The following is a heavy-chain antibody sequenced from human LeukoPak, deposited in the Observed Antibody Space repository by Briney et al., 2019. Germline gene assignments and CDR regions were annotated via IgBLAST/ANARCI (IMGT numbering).Heavy chain of an antibody. V-gene: IGHV3-23*01. CDR2: ITGSGSTT. CDR3: AELGITMIGGV. CDR1: GFAFSNYG. J-gene: IGHJ6*04. Sequence: GGSLRLSCAASGFAFSNYGMNWDRQAPGKGLEWVSGITGSGSTTYYADSVKGRFTISRDNAKNSLYLQMNSLRAEDTAVYYCAELGITMIGGVWGKGTTVTISS. D-gene: IGHD3-10*02.